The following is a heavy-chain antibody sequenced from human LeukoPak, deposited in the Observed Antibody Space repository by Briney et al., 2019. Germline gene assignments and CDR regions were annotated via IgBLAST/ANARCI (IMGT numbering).Heavy chain of an antibody. Sequence: SETLSLTCAVYGGSFSGYYWSWIRQPPGKGLEWIGEINHSGSTNYNPSLKSRVTISVDTSKNQFSLKLSSVTAADTAVYYCARGKIVVFFDYWGQGTQVTVSS. V-gene: IGHV4-34*01. CDR3: ARGKIVVFFDY. D-gene: IGHD2-2*01. CDR2: INHSGST. CDR1: GGSFSGYY. J-gene: IGHJ4*02.